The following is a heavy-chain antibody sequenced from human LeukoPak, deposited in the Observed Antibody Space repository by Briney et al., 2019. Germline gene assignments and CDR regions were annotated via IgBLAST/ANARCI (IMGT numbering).Heavy chain of an antibody. V-gene: IGHV3-23*01. Sequence: AGTLRLSCAASGFTFSSYALSWVRQAPGHWLTLVSAISGTGGSTYYADSVKGRFTISRDNAKNSLYLQMNSLRVEDTAVYYCARDSSGWYHWFDPWGQGTLVTVSS. CDR2: ISGTGGST. CDR1: GFTFSSYA. CDR3: ARDSSGWYHWFDP. J-gene: IGHJ5*02. D-gene: IGHD6-19*01.